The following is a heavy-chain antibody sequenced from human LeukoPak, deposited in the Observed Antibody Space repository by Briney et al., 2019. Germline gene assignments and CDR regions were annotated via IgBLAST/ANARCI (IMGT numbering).Heavy chain of an antibody. CDR2: IIPIFGIA. J-gene: IGHJ3*02. V-gene: IGHV1-69*04. CDR1: GGTFSNYA. D-gene: IGHD2-21*02. CDR3: ARASLKGDIVVVTAPGIDAFDI. Sequence: SVKVSCKASGGTFSNYAINWVRQAPGQGLEWMGRIIPIFGIANYAQKFQGRVTITADKSTSTAYMDLNSLRSEDTAVYYCARASLKGDIVVVTAPGIDAFDIWGQGTMVTVSS.